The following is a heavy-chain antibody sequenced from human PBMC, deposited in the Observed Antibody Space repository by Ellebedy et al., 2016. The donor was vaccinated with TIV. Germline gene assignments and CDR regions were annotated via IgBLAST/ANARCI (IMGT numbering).Heavy chain of an antibody. Sequence: MPSETLSLTCTVSGGSISNSRYYWGWIRQSPGKGLEWIGSIYYSGSTYYNSSLKSRVTMSIDTSKNQFALKMTSVTAADTAVYYCASHREFYSGWTFVYWGLGTLVTVSS. CDR3: ASHREFYSGWTFVY. J-gene: IGHJ4*02. CDR2: IYYSGST. D-gene: IGHD5-12*01. CDR1: GGSISNSRYY. V-gene: IGHV4-39*06.